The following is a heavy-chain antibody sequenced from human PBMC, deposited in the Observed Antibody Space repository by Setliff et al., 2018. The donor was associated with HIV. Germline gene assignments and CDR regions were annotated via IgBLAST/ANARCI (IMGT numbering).Heavy chain of an antibody. CDR1: GYTFNNYY. CDR3: AKHFLLWSNAFHI. D-gene: IGHD2-21*01. Sequence: ASVKVSCKASGYTFNNYYMHWVRQAPGQGLEWMGIINPSDNRTYYAQKFQGRVTMTRDTSTSSVYMELRSLRSEDTAVYYCAKHFLLWSNAFHIWGQGTMVTVSS. J-gene: IGHJ3*02. V-gene: IGHV1-46*02. CDR2: INPSDNRT.